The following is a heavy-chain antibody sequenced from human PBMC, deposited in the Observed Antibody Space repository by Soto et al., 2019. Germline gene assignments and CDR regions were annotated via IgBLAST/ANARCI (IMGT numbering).Heavy chain of an antibody. V-gene: IGHV3-23*01. D-gene: IGHD5-18*01. CDR3: AKVTTSYSYGYMEYFQH. Sequence: EVQLLESGGGLVQPGGSLRLSCAASGFTFSSYAMSWVRQAPGKGLEWVSAISGSGGSTYYADSVKGRFTISRDNSKNTLYLQMNSLRAEDTAVYYCAKVTTSYSYGYMEYFQHWGQGTLVTVSS. J-gene: IGHJ1*01. CDR1: GFTFSSYA. CDR2: ISGSGGST.